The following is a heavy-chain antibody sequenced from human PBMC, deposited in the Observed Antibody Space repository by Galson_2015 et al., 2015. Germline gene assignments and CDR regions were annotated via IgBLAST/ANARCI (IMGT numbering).Heavy chain of an antibody. V-gene: IGHV4-39*01. CDR2: IYYSGGT. CDR3: ARQPRVTAAAGTDYFDY. Sequence: GMLFPPRPVSGGSLSSSSYYLGWVRPPPGEGVGGVGGIYYSGGTYYNPSLKSRVTITVDTSKNQFSLKLSSGTAADTAVYYCARQPRVTAAAGTDYFDYWGQGTLVTVSS. J-gene: IGHJ4*02. D-gene: IGHD6-13*01. CDR1: GGSLSSSSYY.